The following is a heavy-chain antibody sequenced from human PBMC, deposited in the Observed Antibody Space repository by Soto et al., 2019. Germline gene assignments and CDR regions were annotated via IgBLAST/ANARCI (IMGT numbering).Heavy chain of an antibody. J-gene: IGHJ4*02. V-gene: IGHV3-23*01. CDR2: ITGSGGNT. Sequence: GGSLRLSCVASGFIFSNYGMSWVRQAPGKGLEWVSAITGSGGNTYYADSVKGRFSISRDNSKNTLYLQMSSLRADDTAVYFCAKDYYYDSSGYYREWGQGTLVTVSS. CDR3: AKDYYYDSSGYYRE. D-gene: IGHD3-22*01. CDR1: GFIFSNYG.